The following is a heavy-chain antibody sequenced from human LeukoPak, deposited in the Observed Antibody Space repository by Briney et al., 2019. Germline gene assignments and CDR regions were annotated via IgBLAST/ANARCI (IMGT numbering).Heavy chain of an antibody. Sequence: ASVKISCKASGYSFSNYWIGWVRQMPGKGLEWMGIIYPADSDTKYSPSFQGQVTISADKSITTAYLQWSSLKASDTAMYYCARPTYFDTHYWGQGTLVTVSS. V-gene: IGHV5-51*01. J-gene: IGHJ4*02. CDR1: GYSFSNYW. D-gene: IGHD3-9*01. CDR3: ARPTYFDTHY. CDR2: IYPADSDT.